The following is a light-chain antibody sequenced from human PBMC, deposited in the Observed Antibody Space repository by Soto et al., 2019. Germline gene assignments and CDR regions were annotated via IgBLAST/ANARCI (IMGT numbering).Light chain of an antibody. CDR2: SNN. Sequence: QAVVTQPPSASGTPGQRVTISCSGSSSNIGSNTVNWYQQLPGTAPKLLIYSNNQRPSGVPDRFSGSKSGTSAFLAISGLQSEDEADYYCAAWDDSLRGVFGTGTKLTVL. J-gene: IGLJ1*01. CDR3: AAWDDSLRGV. V-gene: IGLV1-44*01. CDR1: SSNIGSNT.